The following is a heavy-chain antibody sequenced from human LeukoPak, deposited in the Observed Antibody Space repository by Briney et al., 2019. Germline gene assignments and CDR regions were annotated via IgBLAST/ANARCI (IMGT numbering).Heavy chain of an antibody. CDR3: ARLPSSSWYRYTSASWFDP. V-gene: IGHV4-39*01. CDR1: GGSISSSSYY. J-gene: IGHJ5*02. D-gene: IGHD6-13*01. Sequence: PSETLSLTCTVSGGSISSSSYYWGWIRQPPGKGLEWIGSIYYSGSTYYNPSLKSRVTISVDTSKNQFSLKLSSVTAADTAVYYCARLPSSSWYRYTSASWFDPWGQGTLVTVSS. CDR2: IYYSGST.